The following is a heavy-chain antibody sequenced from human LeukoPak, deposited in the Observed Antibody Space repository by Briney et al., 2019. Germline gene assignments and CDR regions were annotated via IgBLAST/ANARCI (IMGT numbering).Heavy chain of an antibody. D-gene: IGHD2-21*02. J-gene: IGHJ4*02. CDR2: INSDGSST. CDR1: GFTFSSYW. CDR3: ASCGGDCYSGLDY. V-gene: IGHV3-74*01. Sequence: GGSLRLSCAASGFTFSSYWMHWVRQAPGKGLVWVSRINSDGSSTSYADSVKGRFTISRDNAKNTLYLQMNSLRAEDTAVYYCASCGGDCYSGLDYWGQGTLVTVSS.